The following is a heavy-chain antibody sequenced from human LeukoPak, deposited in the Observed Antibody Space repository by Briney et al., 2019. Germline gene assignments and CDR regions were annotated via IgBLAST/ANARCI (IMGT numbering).Heavy chain of an antibody. CDR3: ATSTGYSNWDRRGAGYYYYGMDV. J-gene: IGHJ6*02. CDR2: FDPEDGET. CDR1: GYTLTELS. V-gene: IGHV1-24*01. D-gene: IGHD5-12*01. Sequence: GASVKVSCKVSGYTLTELSMHWVRQAPGKGLEWMGGFDPEDGETIYAQKFRGRVTMTEDTSTDTAYMELSSLRSEDTAVYYCATSTGYSNWDRRGAGYYYYGMDVWGQGTTVTVSS.